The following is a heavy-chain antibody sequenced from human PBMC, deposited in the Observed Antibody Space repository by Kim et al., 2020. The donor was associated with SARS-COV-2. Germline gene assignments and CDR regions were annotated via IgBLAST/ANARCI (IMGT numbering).Heavy chain of an antibody. J-gene: IGHJ4*02. CDR2: ISGSGGST. D-gene: IGHD2-15*01. CDR1: GFTFSSYA. CDR3: AKDCMRGGSCYLSFGN. V-gene: IGHV3-23*01. Sequence: GGSLRLSCAASGFTFSSYAMSWVRQAPGKGLEWVSAISGSGGSTYYADSVKGRFTISRDNSKNTLYLQMNSLRAEDTAVYYCAKDCMRGGSCYLSFGNWGQGTLVTVSS.